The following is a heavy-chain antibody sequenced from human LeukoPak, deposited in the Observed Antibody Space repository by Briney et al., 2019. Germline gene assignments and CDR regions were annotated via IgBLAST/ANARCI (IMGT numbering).Heavy chain of an antibody. J-gene: IGHJ4*02. D-gene: IGHD5-18*01. CDR1: GFTFSTYV. CDR3: ARDRGYTYGHPLDY. Sequence: GGSLRLSCAASGFTFSTYVIHWVRQAPGKGLEWVALIWHDGSNKYYGDSVKDRFTISRDNSKNTLYLQMDSLRDEDTAVYYCARDRGYTYGHPLDYWGQGTLVTASS. CDR2: IWHDGSNK. V-gene: IGHV3-33*01.